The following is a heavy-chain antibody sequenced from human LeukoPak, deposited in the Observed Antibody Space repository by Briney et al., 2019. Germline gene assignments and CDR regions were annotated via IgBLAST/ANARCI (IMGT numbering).Heavy chain of an antibody. V-gene: IGHV4-34*01. CDR1: GGSFSGYY. J-gene: IGHJ4*02. CDR3: AAAAVAVDY. CDR2: INHSGST. D-gene: IGHD6-19*01. Sequence: SETLSLTCAVYGGSFSGYYWSWIRQPPGKGLEWIGEINHSGSTNYNPSLKSRVTISVDKSKNQFSLRLSSVTAADTAVYYCAAAAVAVDYWGQGTLVTVPS.